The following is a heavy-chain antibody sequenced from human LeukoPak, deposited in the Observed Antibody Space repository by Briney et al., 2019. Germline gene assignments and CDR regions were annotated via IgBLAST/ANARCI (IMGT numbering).Heavy chain of an antibody. CDR1: GYTLTELS. Sequence: ASVKVSCKVSGYTLTELSMHWVRQAPGKGLEWMGGFDPEVGKTIYAQKFQGRVTMTEDTSTDTAYMELSSLRSEDTAVYYCARTLYIAAVPGGFDYWGQGTLVTVSS. V-gene: IGHV1-24*01. D-gene: IGHD6-13*01. CDR2: FDPEVGKT. CDR3: ARTLYIAAVPGGFDY. J-gene: IGHJ4*02.